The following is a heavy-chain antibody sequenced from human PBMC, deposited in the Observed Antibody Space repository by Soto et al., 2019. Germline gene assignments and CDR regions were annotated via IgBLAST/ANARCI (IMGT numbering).Heavy chain of an antibody. V-gene: IGHV3-23*01. CDR1: GFNFKKFA. D-gene: IGHD6-19*01. J-gene: IGHJ4*02. CDR3: AKADGEQWLIPHLDN. Sequence: EVQLLESGGGVVQPGGSLRLSCVASGFNFKKFAMAWVRQAPGEGLEWVSGISRCGGSTSYADSVKGRFSTARDDSKNTLSLQMHGLRVEDTAQYFCAKADGEQWLIPHLDNWGQGTLVTVS. CDR2: ISRCGGST.